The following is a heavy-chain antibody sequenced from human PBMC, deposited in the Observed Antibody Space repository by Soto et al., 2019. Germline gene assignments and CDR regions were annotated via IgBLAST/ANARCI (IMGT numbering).Heavy chain of an antibody. CDR1: GGTFSSYA. CDR3: ARGGSSSWGRAYYYGMDV. CDR2: IIPIFGTA. V-gene: IGHV1-69*01. Sequence: QVQLVQSGAEVKKPGSSVKVSCKVSGGTFSSYAISWVRQAPGQGLEWMGGIIPIFGTANYAQKFQGRVTITADESTSTAYMERSSLRSEDTAVYYCARGGSSSWGRAYYYGMDVCGQGTTVTVSS. D-gene: IGHD6-13*01. J-gene: IGHJ6*02.